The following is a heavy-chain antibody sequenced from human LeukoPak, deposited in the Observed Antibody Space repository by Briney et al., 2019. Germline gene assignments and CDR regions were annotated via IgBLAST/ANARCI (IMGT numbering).Heavy chain of an antibody. CDR3: ARGGYSGSRGAFDI. CDR2: IYHSGST. D-gene: IGHD1-26*01. Sequence: PSQTLSLTCAVSGGSISSGGYSWSWIRQPPEKGLEWIGYIYHSGSTYYNPSLKSRVTISVDRSKNQFSLKLSSVTAADTAVYYCARGGYSGSRGAFDIWGQGTMVTVSS. J-gene: IGHJ3*02. V-gene: IGHV4-30-2*01. CDR1: GGSISSGGYS.